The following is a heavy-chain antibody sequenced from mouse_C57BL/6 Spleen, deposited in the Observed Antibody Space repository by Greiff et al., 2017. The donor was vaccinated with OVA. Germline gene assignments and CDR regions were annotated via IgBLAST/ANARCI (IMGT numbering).Heavy chain of an antibody. Sequence: QVQLQQPGAELVKPGASVKLSCKASGYTFTSYWITWVKQRPGQGLEWIGDIYPGSGSTNYNEKFKSKATLTVDTSSSTAYMQLSSLTSEDSAVYYCARSRLEYYGREFAYWGQGTLVTVSA. CDR3: ARSRLEYYGREFAY. D-gene: IGHD1-1*01. J-gene: IGHJ3*01. CDR1: GYTFTSYW. V-gene: IGHV1-55*01. CDR2: IYPGSGST.